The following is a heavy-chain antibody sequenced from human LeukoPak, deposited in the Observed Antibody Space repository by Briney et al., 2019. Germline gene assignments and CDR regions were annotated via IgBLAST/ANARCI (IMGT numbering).Heavy chain of an antibody. Sequence: GGSLRLSCAAPGFTFSSYAMHWVRQAPGKGLEWVAVISYDGSNKYYADSVKGRFTISRDNSKNTLYLQMNSLRAEDTAVYYCARGGSGLWQHWGQGTLVTVSS. CDR3: ARGGSGLWQH. V-gene: IGHV3-30-3*01. CDR1: GFTFSSYA. D-gene: IGHD2-15*01. CDR2: ISYDGSNK. J-gene: IGHJ1*01.